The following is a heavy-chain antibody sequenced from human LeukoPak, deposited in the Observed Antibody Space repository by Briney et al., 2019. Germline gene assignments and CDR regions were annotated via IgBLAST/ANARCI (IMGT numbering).Heavy chain of an antibody. Sequence: SETLSLTCTVSGGSISSGGYYWSWIRQHPGKGLEWIGYIYYSGSTYCNPSLKSRVTISVDTSKNQFSLKLSSVTAADTAVYYCARSRATVTTLDYWGQGTLVTVSS. CDR2: IYYSGST. J-gene: IGHJ4*02. D-gene: IGHD4-17*01. V-gene: IGHV4-31*03. CDR3: ARSRATVTTLDY. CDR1: GGSISSGGYY.